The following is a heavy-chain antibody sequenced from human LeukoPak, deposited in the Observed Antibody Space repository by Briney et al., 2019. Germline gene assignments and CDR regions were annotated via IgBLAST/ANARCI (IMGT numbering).Heavy chain of an antibody. CDR1: GFTFSTYS. CDR3: ARPPTVTTVEDFDY. CDR2: ISSSSSTK. D-gene: IGHD4-17*01. J-gene: IGHJ4*02. Sequence: PGGSLRLSWGASGFTFSTYSMNWGSQAHGKGLEWVSYISSSSSTKYYADSVKGRFTISRDNAKNSLYLQMNSLRDEDTAVYYCARPPTVTTVEDFDYWGQGTLVTVSS. V-gene: IGHV3-48*02.